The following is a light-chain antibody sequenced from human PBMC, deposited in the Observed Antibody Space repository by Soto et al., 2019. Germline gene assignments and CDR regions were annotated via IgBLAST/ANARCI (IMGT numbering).Light chain of an antibody. CDR3: SSYAGSNNFVV. CDR1: SSDVGGYNY. V-gene: IGLV2-8*01. Sequence: QSALTQPPSASGSPGQSVTISCTRTSSDVGGYNYVSWYQQHPGKAPKLVIYEVTKRPSGVPDRFSGSKSGNTASLTVSGLQAEDEADYYCSSYAGSNNFVVFGGGTKLTVL. CDR2: EVT. J-gene: IGLJ2*01.